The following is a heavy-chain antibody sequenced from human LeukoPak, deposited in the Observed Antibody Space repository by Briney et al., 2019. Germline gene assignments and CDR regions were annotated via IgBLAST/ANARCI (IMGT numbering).Heavy chain of an antibody. CDR3: ARDGVTRRYNMYFYMDV. V-gene: IGHV3-30*04. Sequence: PGGSLRLSCAASGFTFRSYALHWVRQAPGKGLEWVAFVAYDGSSKYYRDSVKGRFIISKDYSTNTLYLQMDSLRGEVTAVYYCARDGVTRRYNMYFYMDVWGKGTTVTVSS. CDR2: VAYDGSSK. J-gene: IGHJ6*03. D-gene: IGHD1-1*01. CDR1: GFTFRSYA.